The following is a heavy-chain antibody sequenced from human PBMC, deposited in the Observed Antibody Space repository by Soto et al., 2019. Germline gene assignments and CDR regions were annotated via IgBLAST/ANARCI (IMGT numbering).Heavy chain of an antibody. CDR1: GYSISSSNW. Sequence: SETLSLPCAVSGYSISSSNWLGWIRQPPGKGLEWIGYIYYSGTTYYNPSLKSRVTMSVDTSKNQFSLKLTSVTAVDTAVYYCARREIQGPIDYRGQGTLVTVSS. V-gene: IGHV4-28*01. CDR2: IYYSGTT. J-gene: IGHJ4*02. D-gene: IGHD1-26*01. CDR3: ARREIQGPIDY.